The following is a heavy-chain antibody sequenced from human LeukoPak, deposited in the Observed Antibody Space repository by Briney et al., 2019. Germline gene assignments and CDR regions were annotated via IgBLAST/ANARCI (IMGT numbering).Heavy chain of an antibody. J-gene: IGHJ4*02. D-gene: IGHD5-18*01. CDR1: GFTFSSYG. CDR3: ASPGSVGDTGMPDY. CDR2: IKQDGSVK. Sequence: SGGSLRLSCAASGFTFSSYGMHWVRQAPGKGLEWVANIKQDGSVKYYVDSVKGRFTISRDNAKNSLYLQMNSLRAEDTAVYYCASPGSVGDTGMPDYWGQGTLVTVSS. V-gene: IGHV3-7*01.